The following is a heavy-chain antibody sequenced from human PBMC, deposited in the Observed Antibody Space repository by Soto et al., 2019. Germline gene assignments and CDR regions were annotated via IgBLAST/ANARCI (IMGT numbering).Heavy chain of an antibody. CDR3: AHRRGGPTTVTSFDY. CDR1: GFSLSTSGVG. J-gene: IGHJ4*02. CDR2: IYWDDDK. D-gene: IGHD4-17*01. V-gene: IGHV2-5*02. Sequence: QITLKESGPTLVKPTQTLTLTCTFSGFSLSTSGVGVGWIRQPPGKALEWLALIYWDDDKRYSPSLKSRLTITKYTSKNQVVLTMTNMDPVDTATYYCAHRRGGPTTVTSFDYWGQGTLVTVSS.